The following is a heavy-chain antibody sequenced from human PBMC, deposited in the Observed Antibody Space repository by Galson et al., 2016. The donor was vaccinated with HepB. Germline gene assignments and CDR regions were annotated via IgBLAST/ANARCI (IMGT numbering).Heavy chain of an antibody. Sequence: SLRLSCAASGFTVGNNYMSWVRQAPGEGLEWVSLIYSGGNTLYADSVKGRFSISRDNSKNTLYLQMNSLSAEDTAVYYCARTPGASTWGWGQGTLVTVAS. J-gene: IGHJ4*02. CDR3: ARTPGASTWG. CDR2: IYSGGNT. V-gene: IGHV3-66*01. D-gene: IGHD6-13*01. CDR1: GFTVGNNY.